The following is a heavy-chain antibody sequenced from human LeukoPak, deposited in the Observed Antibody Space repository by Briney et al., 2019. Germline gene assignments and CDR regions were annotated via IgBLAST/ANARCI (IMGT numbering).Heavy chain of an antibody. Sequence: GGSLRLSCAASGFTFSDHYMTWIRQAPGKGLEWVSSISSSSSYIYYADSVKGRFTISRDNAKNSLYLQMNSLRAEDTAVYYCARGRGGFCSGTSCYKAFDIWGQGTMVTVSS. D-gene: IGHD2-2*02. CDR1: GFTFSDHY. J-gene: IGHJ3*02. CDR3: ARGRGGFCSGTSCYKAFDI. CDR2: ISSSSSYI. V-gene: IGHV3-11*06.